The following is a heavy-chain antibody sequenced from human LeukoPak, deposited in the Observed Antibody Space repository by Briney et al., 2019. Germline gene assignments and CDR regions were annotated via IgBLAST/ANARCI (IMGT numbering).Heavy chain of an antibody. D-gene: IGHD3-16*01. J-gene: IGHJ4*02. Sequence: GGSLRLSCAASGFTFSDYHMNWIRQAPGKGLEWISYISPGGQTTYFADSVKGRVTLSRDNSKNTLYLQMNSLRAEDTAVYYCAKIKAPTFGYGADYWGQGTLVTVSS. V-gene: IGHV3-11*01. CDR3: AKIKAPTFGYGADY. CDR2: ISPGGQTT. CDR1: GFTFSDYH.